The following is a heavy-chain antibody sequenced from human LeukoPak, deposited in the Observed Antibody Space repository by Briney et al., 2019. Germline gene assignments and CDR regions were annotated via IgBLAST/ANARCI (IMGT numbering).Heavy chain of an antibody. CDR3: ARLYGSGSYYSY. V-gene: IGHV4-39*07. J-gene: IGHJ4*02. D-gene: IGHD3-10*01. CDR1: GGSISSSSYY. CDR2: IYYSGST. Sequence: PSETLSLTCTVSGGSISSSSYYWGWIRQPPGKGLEWIGSIYYSGSTYYNPSLKSRVTISVDTSKNQFSLKLSSVTAADTAAYYCARLYGSGSYYSYWGQGTLVTVSS.